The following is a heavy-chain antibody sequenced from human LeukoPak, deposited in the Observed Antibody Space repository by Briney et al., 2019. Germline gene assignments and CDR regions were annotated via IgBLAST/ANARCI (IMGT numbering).Heavy chain of an antibody. CDR1: GYTFTSYG. V-gene: IGHV1-18*01. D-gene: IGHD6-6*01. Sequence: ASVKVSCKASGYTFTSYGISWVRQAPGQGLEWMGWMSAYNGNTNYAQKLQGRVTMTTDTSTSTAYMELRSLRSDDTAVYYCARLGSSSSSYYYYYMAVWGKGTTVTVSS. CDR3: ARLGSSSSSYYYYYMAV. J-gene: IGHJ6*03. CDR2: MSAYNGNT.